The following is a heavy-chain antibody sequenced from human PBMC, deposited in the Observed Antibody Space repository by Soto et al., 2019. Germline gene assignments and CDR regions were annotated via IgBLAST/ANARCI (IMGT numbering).Heavy chain of an antibody. D-gene: IGHD1-26*01. CDR1: GYTFTYYA. V-gene: IGHV1-3*01. CDR2: INAGNGNT. J-gene: IGHJ4*02. Sequence: SAKVSCKASGYTFTYYAMHWVRQAPGQRHERKGWINAGNGNTKYSQKIQGRVTITSDTSASTAYMEMSSQRSEDTAMYYCARSDGPVGDYLGQGTLVTVSS. CDR3: ARSDGPVGDY.